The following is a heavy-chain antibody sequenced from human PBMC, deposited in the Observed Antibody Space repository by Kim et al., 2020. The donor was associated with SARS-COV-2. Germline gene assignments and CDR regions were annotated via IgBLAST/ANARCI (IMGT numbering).Heavy chain of an antibody. Sequence: GGSLRLSCAASGFTFSSYEMNWVRQAPGKGLEWVSYISSSGSTIYYADSVKGRFTISRDNAKNSLYLQMNSLRAEDTAVYYCARDGGYYYDSSGYYYFDYWGQGTLVTVSS. V-gene: IGHV3-48*03. J-gene: IGHJ4*02. CDR3: ARDGGYYYDSSGYYYFDY. CDR1: GFTFSSYE. D-gene: IGHD3-22*01. CDR2: ISSSGSTI.